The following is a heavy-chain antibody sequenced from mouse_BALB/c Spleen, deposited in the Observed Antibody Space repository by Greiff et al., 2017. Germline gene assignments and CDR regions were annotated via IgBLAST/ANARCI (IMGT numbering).Heavy chain of an antibody. J-gene: IGHJ3*01. CDR2: IYPGDGDT. Sequence: QVHVKQSGAELVRPGSSVKISCKASGYAFSSYWMNWVKQRPGQGLEWIGQIYPGDGDTNYNGKFKGKATLTADKSSSTAYMQLSSLTSEDSAVYFCARAGTWFAYWGQGTLVTVSA. V-gene: IGHV1-80*01. CDR3: ARAGTWFAY. D-gene: IGHD3-3*01. CDR1: GYAFSSYW.